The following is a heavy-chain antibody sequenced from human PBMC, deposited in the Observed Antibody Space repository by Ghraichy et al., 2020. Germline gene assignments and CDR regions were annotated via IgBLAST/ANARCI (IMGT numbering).Heavy chain of an antibody. V-gene: IGHV3-48*02. CDR1: GFTFSAYS. D-gene: IGHD4-23*01. Sequence: GGSLRLSCGGSGFTFSAYSLNWVRQSPGRGLEWVSYITSSSRTKSYADSVKGRFTISRDNAQNSLYLQMNSLRDEDTAVYYCARGSTVVRFFYYDGMDVWGQGTTDTVPS. J-gene: IGHJ6*02. CDR2: ITSSSRTK. CDR3: ARGSTVVRFFYYDGMDV.